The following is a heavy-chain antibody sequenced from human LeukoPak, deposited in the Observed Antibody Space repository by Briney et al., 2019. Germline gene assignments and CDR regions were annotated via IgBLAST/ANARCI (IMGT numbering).Heavy chain of an antibody. V-gene: IGHV4-31*03. CDR3: ARDRSQRTATGMGI. CDR1: GGSISSGGYY. Sequence: TPTLTCTVSGGSISSGGYYWSWIRQHPGKGLEWIGYIYYSGSTYYNPSLKSRVTISVDTSKNQFSLKLSSVTAADTAVYYCARDRSQRTATGMGIWGQGTMLPVFS. D-gene: IGHD2-2*01. J-gene: IGHJ3*02. CDR2: IYYSGST.